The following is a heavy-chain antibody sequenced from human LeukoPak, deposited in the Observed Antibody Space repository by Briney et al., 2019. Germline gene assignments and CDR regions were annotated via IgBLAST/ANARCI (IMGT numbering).Heavy chain of an antibody. CDR2: TNPNSGGT. J-gene: IGHJ3*02. D-gene: IGHD4/OR15-4a*01. CDR1: GYTFTCYY. Sequence: ASVKVSCKASGYTFTCYYMHWVRQAPGQGLEWMGRTNPNSGGTNYAQKFQGRVTITADKSTSTAYMELSSLRSEDTAVYYCARRSMVAKGKNGHDAFDIWGQGTMVTVSS. CDR3: ARRSMVAKGKNGHDAFDI. V-gene: IGHV1-2*06.